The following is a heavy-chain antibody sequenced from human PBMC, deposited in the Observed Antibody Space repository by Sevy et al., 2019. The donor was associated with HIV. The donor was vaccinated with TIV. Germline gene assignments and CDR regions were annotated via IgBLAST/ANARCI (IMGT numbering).Heavy chain of an antibody. J-gene: IGHJ4*02. CDR1: GGSFSGYY. CDR3: ARGGGNYGGDY. V-gene: IGHV4-34*01. CDR2: INHDGTT. D-gene: IGHD3-16*01. Sequence: SETLSLTCAVYGGSFSGYYWNWIRQPPGKGLEWIGEINHDGTTNYNPSLKSRVTISIDTSRNQFSLKLSSVTAADTAVYYCARGGGNYGGDYWGQGALVTVSS.